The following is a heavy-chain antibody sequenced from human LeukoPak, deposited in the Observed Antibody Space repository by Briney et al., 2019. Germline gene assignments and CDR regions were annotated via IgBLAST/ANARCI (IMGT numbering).Heavy chain of an antibody. D-gene: IGHD4-17*01. Sequence: SQTRSLTCTVSGGSISSGSYYWSWIRQPAGKGLEWIGRIYTSGSTNYNPSLKSRVTISVDTSKNQFSLKLSSVTAADTAVYYCAREGYGDRIDAFDIWGQGTMVTVSS. CDR3: AREGYGDRIDAFDI. CDR1: GGSISSGSYY. V-gene: IGHV4-61*02. J-gene: IGHJ3*02. CDR2: IYTSGST.